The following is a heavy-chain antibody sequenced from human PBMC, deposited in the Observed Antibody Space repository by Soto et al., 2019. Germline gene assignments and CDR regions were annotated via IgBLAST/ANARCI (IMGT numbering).Heavy chain of an antibody. J-gene: IGHJ4*02. CDR3: ARGSYYYDFWSGPYPFDY. CDR2: MNPNSGNT. D-gene: IGHD3-3*01. CDR1: GYTFTSYN. V-gene: IGHV1-8*01. Sequence: ASVKVSCKASGYTFTSYNFNWVRQATGQGLEWMGWMNPNSGNTGYAQKFQGRVTMTRNTSISTAYMELSSLRSEDTAVYYCARGSYYYDFWSGPYPFDYWGQGTLVTVSS.